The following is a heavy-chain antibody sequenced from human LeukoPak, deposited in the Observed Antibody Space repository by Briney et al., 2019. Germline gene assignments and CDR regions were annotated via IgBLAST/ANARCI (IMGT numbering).Heavy chain of an antibody. CDR3: ALTYYFDRRGYSYFDY. J-gene: IGHJ4*02. CDR1: GFSVDGNY. Sequence: GGSLRLSCEVSGFSVDGNYMTWVRHVPGRGLEWVALIFGGDSTDYPDSVKGRFTISRDKYKNTLHLPMDSLRPEDTAMYYCALTYYFDRRGYSYFDYWGQGALVTVSS. D-gene: IGHD3-22*01. V-gene: IGHV3-53*01. CDR2: IFGGDST.